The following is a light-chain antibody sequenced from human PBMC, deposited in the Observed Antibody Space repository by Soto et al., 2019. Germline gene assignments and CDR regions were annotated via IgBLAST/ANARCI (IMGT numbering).Light chain of an antibody. CDR2: DAS. V-gene: IGKV3-11*01. Sequence: DIVLTQSPAALSVSPGGRATLSCRASQPINSHLAWYQQKPGQAPRLLIYDASNRATGIPARFSGSGSGTDFTLTVSSLEPEDFAVYFCQQRRDWPTFGQGNKVEI. J-gene: IGKJ1*01. CDR3: QQRRDWPT. CDR1: QPINSH.